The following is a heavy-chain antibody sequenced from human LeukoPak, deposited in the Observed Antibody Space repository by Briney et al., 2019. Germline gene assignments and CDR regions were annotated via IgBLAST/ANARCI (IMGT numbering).Heavy chain of an antibody. CDR2: IYYSGST. J-gene: IGHJ4*02. Sequence: SQTLSLTGTASGGSISSYYWSWIRQPPGKGLEWIGYIYYSGSTNYNPSLESRVTISVDTSKNQFSLKLSSVTAADTAVYYCAREYSSGWSGAGYWGQGTLVTVSS. CDR3: AREYSSGWSGAGY. D-gene: IGHD6-19*01. CDR1: GGSISSYY. V-gene: IGHV4-59*01.